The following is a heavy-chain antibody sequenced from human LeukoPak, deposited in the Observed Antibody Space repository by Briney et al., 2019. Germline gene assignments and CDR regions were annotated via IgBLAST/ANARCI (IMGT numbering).Heavy chain of an antibody. D-gene: IGHD5-12*01. CDR3: TRDRTVEGYPRGGGDY. CDR1: GYTFTNFG. Sequence: ASVKVSCKASGYTFTNFGISWVRQAPGQGLEWMGWISAYNGNTKYSQKMQDRVILSTDTSTSTAYMELGSLTSDDTAVYYCTRDRTVEGYPRGGGDYWGQGTLVTVSS. CDR2: ISAYNGNT. V-gene: IGHV1-18*01. J-gene: IGHJ4*02.